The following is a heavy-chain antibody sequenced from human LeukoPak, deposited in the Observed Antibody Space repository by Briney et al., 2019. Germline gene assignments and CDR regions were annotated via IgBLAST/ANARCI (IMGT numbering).Heavy chain of an antibody. CDR2: ISAYNGNT. Sequence: GASVKVSCKASGYTFTSYGISWVRQAPGQGLEWMGWISAYNGNTNYAQKLQGRVTMTTDTSTSTAYMELRSLRSDDTAVYYCHSRDMVRGVSDYWGQGTLVTVSS. V-gene: IGHV1-18*01. J-gene: IGHJ4*02. D-gene: IGHD3-10*01. CDR3: HSRDMVRGVSDY. CDR1: GYTFTSYG.